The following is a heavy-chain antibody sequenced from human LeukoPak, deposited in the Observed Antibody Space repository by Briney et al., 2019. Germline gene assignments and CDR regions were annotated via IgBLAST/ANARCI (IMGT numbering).Heavy chain of an antibody. V-gene: IGHV4-34*01. CDR1: GGSFSGYY. J-gene: IGHJ4*02. CDR3: ARGYYGDYVDDY. CDR2: INHSGST. D-gene: IGHD4-17*01. Sequence: SETLSLTCAVYGGSFSGYYWSWIRQPPGEGLEWIGEINHSGSTNYNPSLKSRVTISVDTSKNQFSLKLSSVTAAGTAVYYCARGYYGDYVDDYWGQGTLVTVSS.